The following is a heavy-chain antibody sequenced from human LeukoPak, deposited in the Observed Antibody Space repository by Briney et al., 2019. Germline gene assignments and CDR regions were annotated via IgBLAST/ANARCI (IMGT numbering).Heavy chain of an antibody. CDR2: IYYTGST. Sequence: SETLSLTCAVYGGSFSGYHWSWIRQPPGKGLEWIGSIYYTGSTYYNPSLKSRVTISVDTSKNQFSLKLSSVTAADTAVYYCARYKAAARPFDYWGQGTLVTVSS. CDR3: ARYKAAARPFDY. D-gene: IGHD6-6*01. V-gene: IGHV4-34*01. J-gene: IGHJ4*02. CDR1: GGSFSGYH.